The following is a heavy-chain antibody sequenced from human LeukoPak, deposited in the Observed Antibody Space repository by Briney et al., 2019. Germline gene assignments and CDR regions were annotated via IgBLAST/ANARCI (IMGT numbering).Heavy chain of an antibody. J-gene: IGHJ4*02. CDR1: GGSISSYY. CDR2: IYYSGST. CDR3: ASAPSSGWGFDY. D-gene: IGHD6-19*01. V-gene: IGHV4-59*01. Sequence: SETLSLTCTVSGGSISSYYWSWIRQPPGKGLEWIGYIYYSGSTNYNPSLKSRVTISVDTSKNQFSLKLSSVTAADTAVYYCASAPSSGWGFDYWGQGTLVTVSS.